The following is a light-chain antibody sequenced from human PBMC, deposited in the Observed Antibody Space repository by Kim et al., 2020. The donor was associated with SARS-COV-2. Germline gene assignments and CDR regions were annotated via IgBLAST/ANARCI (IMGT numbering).Light chain of an antibody. CDR2: GTS. CDR3: QQYNNWPWT. V-gene: IGKV3-15*01. J-gene: IGKJ1*01. CDR1: QSVSSN. Sequence: VSPGERATLSCRASQSVSSNLAWYQQKPGQAPRLLISGTSTRATGIPARFSGSGSGTEFTLTISSLQSEDFAVYYCQQYNNWPWTFGQGTKVDIK.